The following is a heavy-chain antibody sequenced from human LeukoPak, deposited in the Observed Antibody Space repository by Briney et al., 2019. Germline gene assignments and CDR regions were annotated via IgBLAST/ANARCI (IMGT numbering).Heavy chain of an antibody. V-gene: IGHV3-11*01. CDR1: GFIFSDHC. D-gene: IGHD3-10*01. J-gene: IGHJ4*02. CDR2: INSDSTTL. CDR3: ARLRGLIDH. Sequence: GGSLRLSCAASGFIFSDHCMSWIRQAPGKGLEGVAYINSDSTTLYYADSVKGRFTVSRDNAKNSLYLHMNSLGVDDTAVYYCARLRGLIDHWGQGALVTVSS.